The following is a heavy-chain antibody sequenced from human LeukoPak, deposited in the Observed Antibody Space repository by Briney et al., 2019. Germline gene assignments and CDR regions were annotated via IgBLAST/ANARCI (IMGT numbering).Heavy chain of an antibody. V-gene: IGHV3-48*03. D-gene: IGHD3-16*01. Sequence: GGSLRLSCAASGFSFSSYEMNWVRQAPGKGLEWVSYISSSGSTKEYADSVKGRFTISRDNAKNSLYLQMNSLRVEDTAVYYCAREGGLDYWGQGTLVTVSS. CDR3: AREGGLDY. J-gene: IGHJ4*02. CDR1: GFSFSSYE. CDR2: ISSSGSTK.